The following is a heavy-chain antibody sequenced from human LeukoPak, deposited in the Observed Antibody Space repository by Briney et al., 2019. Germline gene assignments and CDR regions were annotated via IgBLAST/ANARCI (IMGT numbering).Heavy chain of an antibody. CDR1: GFTFSSYS. V-gene: IGHV3-48*02. CDR2: ILSSSTGM. CDR3: ARGRPTPF. Sequence: GGSLRLSCAASGFTFSSYSMNWVRQAPGKGLEWISYILSSSTGMSYADSVKGRFTISRDNAKNSLYLEMSSLRDDDTAVYYCARGRPTPFWGQGTLVTVSS. D-gene: IGHD3-10*01. J-gene: IGHJ4*02.